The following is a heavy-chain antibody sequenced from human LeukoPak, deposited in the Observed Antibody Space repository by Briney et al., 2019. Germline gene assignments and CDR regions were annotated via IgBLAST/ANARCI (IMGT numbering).Heavy chain of an antibody. CDR1: GFTVSSNY. V-gene: IGHV3-53*01. CDR3: ASALSMIVVAKSAFDI. D-gene: IGHD3-22*01. J-gene: IGHJ3*02. Sequence: PGGSLRLSCAASGFTVSSNYMSWVRQAPGKGLEWVSVIYSGGSTYYADSVKGRFTISRDNSKNTLYLQMNSLRAEDTAVYYCASALSMIVVAKSAFDIWGQGTMVTVSS. CDR2: IYSGGST.